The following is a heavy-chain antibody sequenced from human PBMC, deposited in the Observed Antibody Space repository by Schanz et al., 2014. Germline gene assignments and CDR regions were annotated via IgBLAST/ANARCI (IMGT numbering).Heavy chain of an antibody. D-gene: IGHD6-13*01. CDR1: GYSFTTYG. V-gene: IGHV1-46*03. Sequence: QVQLVQSGAEVKKPGASVKVSCKASGYSFTTYGLNWVRQAPGQGLEWMGIINPSGGSTSYAQKFQGRVTMTRDTSTSTVYMELSSLRSEDTAVYYCARDGEAAAGCDYWGQGTLVTGSS. CDR3: ARDGEAAAGCDY. J-gene: IGHJ4*02. CDR2: INPSGGST.